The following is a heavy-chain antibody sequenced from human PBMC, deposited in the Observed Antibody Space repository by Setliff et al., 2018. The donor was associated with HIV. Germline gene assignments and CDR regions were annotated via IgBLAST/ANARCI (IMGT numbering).Heavy chain of an antibody. CDR2: INHSGST. CDR3: ARGLGRGSGTYYNPPGY. D-gene: IGHD3-10*01. Sequence: SETLSLTCAAYGGSFSGYYWNWIRQPPGKGLEWIGEINHSGSTNYNPSLKSRVTMSGDTSKNQFSLNLTSVTAADTAVYFCARGLGRGSGTYYNPPGYWGPGTLVTVSS. CDR1: GGSFSGYY. V-gene: IGHV4-34*01. J-gene: IGHJ4*02.